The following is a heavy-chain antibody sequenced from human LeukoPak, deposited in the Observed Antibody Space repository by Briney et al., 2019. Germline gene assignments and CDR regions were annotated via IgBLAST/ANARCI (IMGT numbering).Heavy chain of an antibody. CDR3: AREVYSSSWYAMDV. CDR2: IYYSGST. CDR1: GGSISSYY. D-gene: IGHD6-13*01. V-gene: IGHV4-59*01. Sequence: SETLSLTCTVSGGSISSYYWSWIRQPPGKGLEWIGYIYYSGSTNYNPSLKSRVTISVDTSKNQFSLKLSSVTAADTAVYYCAREVYSSSWYAMDVWGKGTTVTVSS. J-gene: IGHJ6*04.